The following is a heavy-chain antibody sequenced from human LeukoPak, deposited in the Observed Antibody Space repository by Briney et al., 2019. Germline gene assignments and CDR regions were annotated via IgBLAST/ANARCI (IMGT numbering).Heavy chain of an antibody. J-gene: IGHJ4*02. V-gene: IGHV4-34*01. D-gene: IGHD3-10*01. CDR2: INRGGDT. CDR1: GGSFSGYY. CDR3: ARGLGSGSYYHY. Sequence: SETLSLTCTVYGGSFSGYYWSWIRQPPGKGLEWIGEINRGGDTSYNPSLKSRVTTSVDTSKNQFSLKLSSVTAADTAVYYCARGLGSGSYYHYWGQGTLVTVSS.